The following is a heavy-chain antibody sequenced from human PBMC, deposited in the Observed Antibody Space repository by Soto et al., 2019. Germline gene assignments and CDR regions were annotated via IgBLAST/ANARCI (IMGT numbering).Heavy chain of an antibody. CDR2: ISADNGNT. D-gene: IGHD5-18*01. Sequence: QVQLVQSGAEVKKPGASVKVSCKASVYTFTSYGISWVRQAPGQGLEWMGGISADNGNTNYAQKLQGRVTMTTDTSTSTADMELRSLRSDDTAVYYCARDQFDSYGPKGGLDYWGQGTLVTVSS. J-gene: IGHJ4*02. CDR3: ARDQFDSYGPKGGLDY. CDR1: VYTFTSYG. V-gene: IGHV1-18*01.